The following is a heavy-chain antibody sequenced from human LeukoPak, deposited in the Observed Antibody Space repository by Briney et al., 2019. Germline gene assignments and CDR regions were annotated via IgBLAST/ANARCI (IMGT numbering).Heavy chain of an antibody. J-gene: IGHJ4*02. Sequence: SVKVSCKASGYTFTSYGISWVRQAPGQGLEWMGGIIPIFGTANYAQKFQGRVTITADESTSTAYMELSSLRSEDTAVYYCARDAGLYYFDYWGQGTLVTVSS. V-gene: IGHV1-69*13. CDR2: IIPIFGTA. CDR3: ARDAGLYYFDY. CDR1: GYTFTSYG. D-gene: IGHD2-15*01.